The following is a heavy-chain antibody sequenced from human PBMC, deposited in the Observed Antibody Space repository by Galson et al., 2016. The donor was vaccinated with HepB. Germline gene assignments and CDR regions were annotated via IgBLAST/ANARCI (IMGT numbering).Heavy chain of an antibody. V-gene: IGHV3-7*01. J-gene: IGHJ5*02. CDR2: INQDGIEK. CDR3: ARSGEPS. Sequence: SLRLSCATSGFTFSSYWMTWVRQAPGKGLEWVANINQDGIEKYYVGSVESRFTISRDNAKKSLYLQMDSLRAEDTAVYYCARSGEPSWGQGTLVTVSS. D-gene: IGHD4-17*01. CDR1: GFTFSSYW.